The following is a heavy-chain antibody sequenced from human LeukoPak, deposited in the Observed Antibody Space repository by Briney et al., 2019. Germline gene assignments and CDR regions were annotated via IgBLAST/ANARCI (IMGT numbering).Heavy chain of an antibody. Sequence: GGSLRLSCAASGFTQSNHWMSWVRQAPGKGLEWVASIKQDGNEIHYVDSVKGRFTASRDNARNALYLQMNSLRAEDTAVYYCARIYDNSGYYDFWGQGTLVTVSS. D-gene: IGHD3-22*01. CDR3: ARIYDNSGYYDF. J-gene: IGHJ4*02. CDR2: IKQDGNEI. V-gene: IGHV3-7*05. CDR1: GFTQSNHW.